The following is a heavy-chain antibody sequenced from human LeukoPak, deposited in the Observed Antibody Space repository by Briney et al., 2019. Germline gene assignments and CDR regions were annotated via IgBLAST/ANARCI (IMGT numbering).Heavy chain of an antibody. CDR1: GDSFSSEG. J-gene: IGHJ6*02. Sequence: TLRLSCASHGDSFSSEGMNRVRQAPGKRMKRKAVISCDGSNKYYADSVKGRFTISRDNSKNTLYLQMNSLRAEDTAVYYCAKRLAVGATYYYYGMDVWGQGTTVTVSS. CDR3: AKRLAVGATYYYYGMDV. CDR2: ISCDGSNK. V-gene: IGHV3-30*18. D-gene: IGHD1-26*01.